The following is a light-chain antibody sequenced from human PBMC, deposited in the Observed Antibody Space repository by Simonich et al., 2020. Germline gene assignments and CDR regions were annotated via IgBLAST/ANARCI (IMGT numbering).Light chain of an antibody. J-gene: IGLJ2*01. V-gene: IGLV9-49*01. Sequence: QPVLTQPPSASASLGASVTLTCTLSSGYSNYKVDWYQQRPGKGPRFVMRVGNGGIGGSKGDGIPDRFSVLGSGLNRYLTIKNIQEEDESDYHCGADHGSGSNFVVVFGGGTKLTVL. CDR1: SGYSNYK. CDR2: VGNGGIGG. CDR3: GADHGSGSNFVVV.